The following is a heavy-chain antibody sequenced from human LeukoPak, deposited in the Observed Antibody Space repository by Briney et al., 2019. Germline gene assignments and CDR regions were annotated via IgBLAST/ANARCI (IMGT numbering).Heavy chain of an antibody. CDR1: GYTFTGYY. J-gene: IGHJ5*02. Sequence: ASVKVSCKASGYTFTGYYMYWVRQAPGQGLEWMGWINPNSGGTNYAQKFQGRVTMTRDTSISTAYMELSRLRSDDTAVYYCARVGYCSGGSCFGWFDPWGQGTLVTVSS. CDR3: ARVGYCSGGSCFGWFDP. CDR2: INPNSGGT. V-gene: IGHV1-2*02. D-gene: IGHD2-15*01.